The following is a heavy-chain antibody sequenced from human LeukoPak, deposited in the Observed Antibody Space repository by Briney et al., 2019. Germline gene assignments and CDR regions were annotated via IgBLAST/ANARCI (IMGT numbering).Heavy chain of an antibody. J-gene: IGHJ4*02. CDR3: ARVSGVAIDY. Sequence: GGSLRLSCAASGFXFSNYDIHWVRQATGKGLEWVSGIGITGATYYPGSVKGRFTLSRENAKNSLYLQLNSLGAGDTAVYYCARVSGVAIDYWGQGTLVTVSS. D-gene: IGHD3-10*01. V-gene: IGHV3-13*04. CDR1: GFXFSNYD. CDR2: IGITGAT.